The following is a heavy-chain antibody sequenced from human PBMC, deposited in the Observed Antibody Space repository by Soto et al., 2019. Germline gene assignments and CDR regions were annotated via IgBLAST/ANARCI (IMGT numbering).Heavy chain of an antibody. Sequence: ASVKVSCKASGYNISSYDIIWVRQAAGQGLEWMGWMDPNRGHSDSVQNFRGRVTMTTNISASTAYMELSGLRSDDTGVYYCARAAYRPLWFLSHWAQGTLVTVAS. CDR3: ARAAYRPLWFLSH. CDR1: GYNISSYD. J-gene: IGHJ4*02. D-gene: IGHD3-9*01. V-gene: IGHV1-8*01. CDR2: MDPNRGHS.